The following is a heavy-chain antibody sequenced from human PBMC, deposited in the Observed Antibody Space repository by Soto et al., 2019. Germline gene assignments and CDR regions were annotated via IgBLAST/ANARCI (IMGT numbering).Heavy chain of an antibody. J-gene: IGHJ4*02. CDR1: GGSISSYC. D-gene: IGHD3-3*01. CDR3: ARDGFFGRSGYFDY. V-gene: IGHV4-59*12. Sequence: PSEILSLTCTVSGGSISSYCWSWIRQPPGKGLEWIGYIYYSGSTNYNPSLKSRVTISRDTSKNQFSLKLSSVTAADTAVYYCARDGFFGRSGYFDYWGQGTLVTVSS. CDR2: IYYSGST.